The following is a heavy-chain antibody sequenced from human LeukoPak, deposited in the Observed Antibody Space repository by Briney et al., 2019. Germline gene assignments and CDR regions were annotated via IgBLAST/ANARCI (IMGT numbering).Heavy chain of an antibody. D-gene: IGHD3-22*01. J-gene: IGHJ4*02. CDR2: IYSGGST. Sequence: TGGSLRLSCAASGFTVSSNYMSWVRQAPGKGLEWVSVIYSGGSTYYADSVKGRFTISRDNSKNTLYLQMNSLRAEDTAVYYCAKSGHYDSSGYYYGWGQGTLVTVSS. CDR1: GFTVSSNY. CDR3: AKSGHYDSSGYYYG. V-gene: IGHV3-53*01.